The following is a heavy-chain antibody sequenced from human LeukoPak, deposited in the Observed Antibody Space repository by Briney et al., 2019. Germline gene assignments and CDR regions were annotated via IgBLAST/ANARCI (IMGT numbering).Heavy chain of an antibody. CDR3: ARLLTIRKGYYYYYMDV. Sequence: GASLKISCKGSGYSFTNHWIAWVRQKPGKGLEWMGIIYPGDSDTRYSPSFQGQVTVSVDRSISTAYLHWSSLTASDTAMYYCARLLTIRKGYYYYYMDVWGKGTTVTISS. J-gene: IGHJ6*03. V-gene: IGHV5-51*01. D-gene: IGHD4/OR15-4a*01. CDR1: GYSFTNHW. CDR2: IYPGDSDT.